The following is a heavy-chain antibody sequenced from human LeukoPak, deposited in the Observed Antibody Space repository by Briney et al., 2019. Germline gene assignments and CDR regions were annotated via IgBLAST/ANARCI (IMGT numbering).Heavy chain of an antibody. D-gene: IGHD3-22*01. CDR3: ARPSGYSQDAFDI. J-gene: IGHJ3*02. CDR2: ISYDGSNK. CDR1: GFTFSSYA. V-gene: IGHV3-30*04. Sequence: QSGGSLRLSCAASGFTFSSYAMSWVRQAPGKGLEWVAVISYDGSNKYYADSVKGRFTISRDNSKNTLYLQMNSLRAEDTAVYYCARPSGYSQDAFDIWGQGTMVTVSS.